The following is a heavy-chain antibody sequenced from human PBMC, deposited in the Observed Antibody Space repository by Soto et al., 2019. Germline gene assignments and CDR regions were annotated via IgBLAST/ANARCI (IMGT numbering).Heavy chain of an antibody. Sequence: GGSLRLSCAASGFLFSSYSMVWVRQAPGKGLEWVSSISSRSDYIYYAGSVKGRFTISRDNAQNSLYPQMNSLTSDDTAVCYCARDRSADRFVQYFQHWGPGTLVTVSS. CDR1: GFLFSSYS. CDR3: ARDRSADRFVQYFQH. V-gene: IGHV3-21*01. CDR2: ISSRSDYI. D-gene: IGHD6-19*01. J-gene: IGHJ1*01.